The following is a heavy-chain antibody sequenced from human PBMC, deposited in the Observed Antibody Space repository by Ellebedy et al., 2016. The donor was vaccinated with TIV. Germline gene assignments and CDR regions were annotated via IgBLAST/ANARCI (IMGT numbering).Heavy chain of an antibody. Sequence: PGGSLRLSCAASGFTFNSYVMSWVRQAPGKGLEWVSPICGSACSTYYADSVKRRFTISRDNSKNTLFLQMNSLRAEDTAVYYCAKDGRGTNPGHFDYWGQGTLVTVSS. D-gene: IGHD2-8*01. J-gene: IGHJ4*02. CDR1: GFTFNSYV. CDR2: ICGSACST. V-gene: IGHV3-23*01. CDR3: AKDGRGTNPGHFDY.